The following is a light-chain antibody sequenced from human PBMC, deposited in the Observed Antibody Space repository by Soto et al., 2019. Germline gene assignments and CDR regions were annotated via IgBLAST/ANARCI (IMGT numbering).Light chain of an antibody. CDR2: EVS. J-gene: IGLJ2*01. CDR3: RSYTSSSTL. V-gene: IGLV2-14*01. CDR1: SSDVGDYNY. Sequence: QSVLTQPASVSGSPGQSITISCTGTSSDVGDYNYVSWYQQHPGKAPKLMIYEVSNRPSGISNRFSGSKSGNTASLTISGLQAEDEADYYCRSYTSSSTLFGGGTQLTVL.